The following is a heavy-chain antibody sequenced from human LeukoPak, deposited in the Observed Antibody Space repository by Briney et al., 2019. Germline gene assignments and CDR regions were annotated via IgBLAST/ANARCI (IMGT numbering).Heavy chain of an antibody. V-gene: IGHV1-69*04. CDR2: IIAILGIA. D-gene: IGHD5-18*01. Sequence: ASVKVSCKASGGTFSSYAISWVRQAPAQGLEWMGRIIAILGIANYAQKFQGRVTVTADKSTSTANMELSSLRSEDTAVYYCARGAPAMGPISYYYYGMDVWGQGTTVTVSS. CDR3: ARGAPAMGPISYYYYGMDV. CDR1: GGTFSSYA. J-gene: IGHJ6*02.